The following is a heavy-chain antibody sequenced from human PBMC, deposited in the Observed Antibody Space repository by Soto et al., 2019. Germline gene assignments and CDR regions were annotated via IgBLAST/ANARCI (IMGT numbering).Heavy chain of an antibody. D-gene: IGHD3-16*02. V-gene: IGHV3-23*01. J-gene: IGHJ4*02. CDR2: ISGSGVNT. Sequence: EVQLLESGGGLVQPGGSLRLSCAASGFTFSTYAMSWVRQAPGKGLEWVSAISGSGVNTYYADSVKGRFTISRDNSKNTMYLQMNSMRAEDTAVYYCAKDSQYRFTYYFADWCQGTMVTVSS. CDR3: AKDSQYRFTYYFAD. CDR1: GFTFSTYA.